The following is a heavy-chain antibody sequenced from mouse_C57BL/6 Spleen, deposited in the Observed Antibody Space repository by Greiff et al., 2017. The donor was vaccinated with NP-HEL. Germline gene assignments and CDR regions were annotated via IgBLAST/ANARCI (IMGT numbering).Heavy chain of an antibody. J-gene: IGHJ4*01. V-gene: IGHV1-81*01. CDR2: ICPRSGNT. Sequence: QVQLQQSGAELAKPGASVKLSCKASGYTFTSYCISWVKQSPGQGLEWIGEICPRSGNTYYNEQFKGKATLTADKSSSTANMVLRSLTSEDSAVYFCAKQIPMEYWGQGTTVTVSS. CDR3: AKQIPMEY. CDR1: GYTFTSYC.